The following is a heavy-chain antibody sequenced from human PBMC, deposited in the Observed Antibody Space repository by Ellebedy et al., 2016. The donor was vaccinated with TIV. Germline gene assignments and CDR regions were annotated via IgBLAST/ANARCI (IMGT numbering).Heavy chain of an antibody. J-gene: IGHJ4*02. D-gene: IGHD3-16*01. CDR3: ARDSFGAFYFDY. V-gene: IGHV4-4*02. CDR1: GDSISSSNW. Sequence: SETLSLTCAVSGDSISSSNWWSWVRQPPGKGLEWIGEIYHSGSTNYNPSLKSRVTISIDTSKNQFSLRLSSVTAADTAMYFCARDSFGAFYFDYWGRGTLVTVSS. CDR2: IYHSGST.